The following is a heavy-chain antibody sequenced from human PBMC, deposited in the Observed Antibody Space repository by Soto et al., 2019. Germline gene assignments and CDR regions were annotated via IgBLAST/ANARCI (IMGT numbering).Heavy chain of an antibody. Sequence: SETLSLTCTVSGGSISSGDYYWSWIRQPPGKGLEWIGYIYYSGSTYYNPSLKSRVTISVDTSKNQFSLKLSSVTAADTAVYYCARGEEWLVPNFDYWGQGTLVTV. D-gene: IGHD6-19*01. CDR3: ARGEEWLVPNFDY. CDR2: IYYSGST. V-gene: IGHV4-30-4*01. CDR1: GGSISSGDYY. J-gene: IGHJ4*02.